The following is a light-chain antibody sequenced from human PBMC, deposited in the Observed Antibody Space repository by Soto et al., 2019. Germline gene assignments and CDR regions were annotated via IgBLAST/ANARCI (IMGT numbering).Light chain of an antibody. CDR2: ENN. Sequence: NFMLTQPHSVSKSPGKTVSISCTRSSGSIANNYVQWYQQRPGSAPTTVIYENNQRLSGVPDRFSGSTDGSSNSASLTISGLQTEDEADYYCQSYDSDFVVFGGGTKLTVL. CDR3: QSYDSDFVV. V-gene: IGLV6-57*04. J-gene: IGLJ2*01. CDR1: SGSIANNY.